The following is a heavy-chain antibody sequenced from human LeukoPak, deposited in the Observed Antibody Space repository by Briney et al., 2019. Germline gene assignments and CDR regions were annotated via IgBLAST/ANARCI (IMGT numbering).Heavy chain of an antibody. J-gene: IGHJ5*02. V-gene: IGHV3-23*01. CDR3: APQGNYDILTGPRS. CDR1: GFTFSSYG. Sequence: PGGTLRLSCAASGFTFSSYGMSWVRQAPGKGLEWVSAISGSGGSTYYADSVKGRFTISRDNSKNTLYLQMHSLRAEDTAVYYCAPQGNYDILTGPRSWGQGTLVTVSS. D-gene: IGHD3-9*01. CDR2: ISGSGGST.